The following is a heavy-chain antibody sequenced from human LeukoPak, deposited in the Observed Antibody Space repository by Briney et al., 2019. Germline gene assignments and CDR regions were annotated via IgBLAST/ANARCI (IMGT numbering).Heavy chain of an antibody. CDR1: GYTFTGYY. V-gene: IGHV7-4-1*02. D-gene: IGHD3-3*01. CDR2: INTNTGNP. J-gene: IGHJ3*02. CDR3: ARDSYYDFWSGFYTAWGAFDI. Sequence: ASVKVSCKASGYTFTGYYMHWVRQAPGQGLEWMGWINTNTGNPTYAQGFTGRFVFSLDTSVSTAYLQISSLKAEDTAVYYCARDSYYDFWSGFYTAWGAFDIWGQGTMVTVSS.